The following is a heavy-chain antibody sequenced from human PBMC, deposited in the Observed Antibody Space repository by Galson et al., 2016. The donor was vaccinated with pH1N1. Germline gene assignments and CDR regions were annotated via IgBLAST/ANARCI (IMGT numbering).Heavy chain of an antibody. CDR2: ITWNNHVI. V-gene: IGHV3-9*01. CDR3: AKDHCSHGDTNCFYFDL. Sequence: SLRLSCAASGFTFDAFAMHWVRQVPGKGLEWVSVITWNNHVIDYADSVKGRFTISRDNARNSLYLQMNNLRPEDTAFYYCAKDHCSHGDTNCFYFDLWGRGTLVTVSS. J-gene: IGHJ2*01. CDR1: GFTFDAFA. D-gene: IGHD4-17*01.